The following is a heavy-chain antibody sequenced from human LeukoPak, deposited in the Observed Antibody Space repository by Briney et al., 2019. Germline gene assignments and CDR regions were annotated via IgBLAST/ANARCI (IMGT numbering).Heavy chain of an antibody. Sequence: GASVKVSCKVSGYTLTELSMHWVRQAPGKGLEWVGGFDPEDGETIYAQKFQGRVTMTEDTSTDTAYMELSSLRSEDTAVYYCATLLWFGDPRSDPWGQGTLVTVSS. D-gene: IGHD3-10*01. J-gene: IGHJ5*02. CDR2: FDPEDGET. CDR1: GYTLTELS. V-gene: IGHV1-24*01. CDR3: ATLLWFGDPRSDP.